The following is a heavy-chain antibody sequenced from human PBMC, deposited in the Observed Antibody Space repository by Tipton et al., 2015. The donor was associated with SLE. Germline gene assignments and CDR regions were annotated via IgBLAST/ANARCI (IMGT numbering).Heavy chain of an antibody. CDR3: ARSYSGSLIFDY. CDR1: GGSISSNNW. D-gene: IGHD1-26*01. V-gene: IGHV4-4*02. J-gene: IGHJ4*02. CDR2: INHSGST. Sequence: TLSLTCAVSGGSISSNNWWSWIRQPPGKGLEWIGEINHSGSTNYNPSLKSRVTISVDTSKNQFSLKVSSVTAADTAVYYCARSYSGSLIFDYWGQGTLVTVSS.